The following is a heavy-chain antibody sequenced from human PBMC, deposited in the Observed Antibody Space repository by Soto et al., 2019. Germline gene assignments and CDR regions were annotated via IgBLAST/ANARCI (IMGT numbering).Heavy chain of an antibody. Sequence: SETLSLTCTVSGGSISSYYWSWVRQPAGKGLEWIGRIYTSGSTNYNPSLKSRVTMSVDTSKNQFSLKLSSVTAADTAVYYCARQWLVAVDDDFDIWGHGTMVTVSS. CDR1: GGSISSYY. V-gene: IGHV4-4*07. D-gene: IGHD6-19*01. CDR2: IYTSGST. CDR3: ARQWLVAVDDDFDI. J-gene: IGHJ3*02.